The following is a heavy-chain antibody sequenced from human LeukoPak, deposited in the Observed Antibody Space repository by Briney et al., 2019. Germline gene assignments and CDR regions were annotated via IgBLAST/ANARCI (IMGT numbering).Heavy chain of an antibody. V-gene: IGHV3-21*05. J-gene: IGHJ4*02. CDR2: ISSSSSSI. Sequence: GGSLRLSCAASGFTFTSYSMNWVRQAPGKGLEWVSYISSSSSSIYYADSVKGRFTISRDNAKNSLYLQMNSLRAEDTAVYYCARGHQYSSSSKLLDYWGQGTLVTVSS. CDR3: ARGHQYSSSSKLLDY. CDR1: GFTFTSYS. D-gene: IGHD6-6*01.